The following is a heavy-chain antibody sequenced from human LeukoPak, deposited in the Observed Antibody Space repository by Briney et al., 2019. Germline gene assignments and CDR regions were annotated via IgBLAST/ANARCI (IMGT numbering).Heavy chain of an antibody. D-gene: IGHD3-22*01. J-gene: IGHJ3*02. CDR1: GFTVSSNS. CDR2: IYSDNT. CDR3: ANDGAYYDSSTDAFDI. Sequence: PGGSLRLSCTVSGFTVSSNSMSWVRQAPGKGLEWVSFIYSDNTHYSDSVKGRFIISRDNSKNTLYLQMNSLRAEDTAVYYCANDGAYYDSSTDAFDIWGQGTMVTVSS. V-gene: IGHV3-53*01.